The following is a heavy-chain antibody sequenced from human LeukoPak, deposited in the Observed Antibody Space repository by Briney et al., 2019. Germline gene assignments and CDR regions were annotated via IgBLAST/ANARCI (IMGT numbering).Heavy chain of an antibody. D-gene: IGHD1-26*01. CDR3: ASFSGSYYSGFDY. CDR1: GGTFSSYT. Sequence: SVKVSCKASGGTFSSYTISWVRQAPGQGLEWMGRIIPILGIANYAQKFQGRVTITADKSTSTAYMELSSLRSEDTAVYYCASFSGSYYSGFDYWGQGTLVTVSS. J-gene: IGHJ4*02. CDR2: IIPILGIA. V-gene: IGHV1-69*02.